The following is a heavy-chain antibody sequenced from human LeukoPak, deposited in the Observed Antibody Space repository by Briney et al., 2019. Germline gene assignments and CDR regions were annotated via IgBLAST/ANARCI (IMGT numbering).Heavy chain of an antibody. CDR2: ISSSGSST. J-gene: IGHJ6*02. CDR3: ARASGDSSGPFKDYYYAMDV. D-gene: IGHD6-19*01. CDR1: GFTFSSYA. Sequence: GGSLRLSCAASGFTFSSYAMSWVRQAPGKGLEWVSAISSSGSSTYYADSVKGRFTISRDSSKNTLYLQMNSLRAEDTAVYYCARASGDSSGPFKDYYYAMDVWGQGTTVTVSS. V-gene: IGHV3-23*01.